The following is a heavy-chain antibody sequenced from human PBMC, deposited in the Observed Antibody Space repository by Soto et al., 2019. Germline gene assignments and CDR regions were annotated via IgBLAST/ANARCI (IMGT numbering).Heavy chain of an antibody. V-gene: IGHV1-2*02. CDR2: INPNSGGT. D-gene: IGHD3-22*01. Sequence: ASVKVSCKASGYTFIAYYMHWVRQAPGQGLEWMGWINPNSGGTNFAQKFQGRVTLTRDTSIRAAYMELSRLRSDDTAVYYCERELNTETRAYYSFAFWGQGTLVTVSA. CDR3: ERELNTETRAYYSFAF. CDR1: GYTFIAYY. J-gene: IGHJ4*02.